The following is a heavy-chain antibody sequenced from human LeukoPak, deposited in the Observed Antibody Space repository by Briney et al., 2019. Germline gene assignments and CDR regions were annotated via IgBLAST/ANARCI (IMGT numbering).Heavy chain of an antibody. CDR2: IYPGDSDI. CDR3: ARSAFGWYFVL. V-gene: IGHV5-51*01. J-gene: IGHJ2*01. D-gene: IGHD3-16*01. Sequence: GESRMISCKDPGYNFPNYWIGWVPQMPGKGLEWMGIIYPGDSDIRYSPSFQGQVTISADKSISTAYLQWSSLKASDSAMYYCARSAFGWYFVLWGRGTPLTVSS. CDR1: GYNFPNYW.